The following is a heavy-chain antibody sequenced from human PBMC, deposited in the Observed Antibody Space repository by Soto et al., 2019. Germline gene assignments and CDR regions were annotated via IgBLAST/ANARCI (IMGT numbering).Heavy chain of an antibody. Sequence: GGSLRLSCAASGFTFSSCDMHWVRQATGKGLEWVSAIGTAGDTYYPGSVKGRFTISRENAKNSLYLQMNSLRAGDTAVYYCARALGGYYYYGMDVWGQGTTVTVSS. CDR2: IGTAGDT. CDR3: ARALGGYYYYGMDV. J-gene: IGHJ6*02. CDR1: GFTFSSCD. V-gene: IGHV3-13*01. D-gene: IGHD3-16*01.